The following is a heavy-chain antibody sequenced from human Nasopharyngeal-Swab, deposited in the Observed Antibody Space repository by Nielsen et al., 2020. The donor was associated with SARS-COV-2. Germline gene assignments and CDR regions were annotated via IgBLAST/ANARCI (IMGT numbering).Heavy chain of an antibody. D-gene: IGHD6-19*01. CDR2: MNPNSGNT. J-gene: IGHJ6*03. V-gene: IGHV1-8*01. Sequence: ASVKVSCKASGYTFSNYDITWVRQATGQGLEWMGWMNPNSGNTGYAQKFQGRVTMTRNTSISTAYMELSSLRSEDTAVYYCAREGSSVAGTDYYYYMDVWGKGTTVTVSS. CDR3: AREGSSVAGTDYYYYMDV. CDR1: GYTFSNYD.